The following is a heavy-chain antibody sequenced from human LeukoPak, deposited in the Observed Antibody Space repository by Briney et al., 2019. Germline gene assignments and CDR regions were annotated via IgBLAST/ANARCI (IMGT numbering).Heavy chain of an antibody. CDR1: GYSVSSGYY. D-gene: IGHD3-22*01. Sequence: PSETLSLTCTVSGYSVSSGYYWGWIRQPPGKGLEWIASIYHSGDTYYNPSLKSRVTISVDTSKNQFSLKLSSVTAADTAVYYCARGGYDSSGYYDGYDAFDIWGQGTMVTVSS. J-gene: IGHJ3*02. V-gene: IGHV4-38-2*02. CDR2: IYHSGDT. CDR3: ARGGYDSSGYYDGYDAFDI.